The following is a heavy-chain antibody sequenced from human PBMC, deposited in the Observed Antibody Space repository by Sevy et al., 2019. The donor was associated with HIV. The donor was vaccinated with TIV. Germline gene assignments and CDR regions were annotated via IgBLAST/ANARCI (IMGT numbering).Heavy chain of an antibody. CDR2: ITSSSSFI. D-gene: IGHD1-20*01. Sequence: GGSLRLSCAASGFTFRSYSMNWVRQAPGRGLEWVSSITSSSSFIFYADSVKGRFTISRDNAKNSLFLQMNSLRADDTAVYYCAGPTSGLSEYEPLDNARFYGMDVWGQGTTVTVSS. J-gene: IGHJ6*02. CDR1: GFTFRSYS. CDR3: AGPTSGLSEYEPLDNARFYGMDV. V-gene: IGHV3-21*01.